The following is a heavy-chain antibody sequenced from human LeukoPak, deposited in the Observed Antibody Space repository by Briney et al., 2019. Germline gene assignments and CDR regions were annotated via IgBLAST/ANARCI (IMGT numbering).Heavy chain of an antibody. Sequence: GRSLRLSCAASGFTFSSYAMHWVRQAPGKGLEWVSLISWDGGSTYYADSVKGRFTISRDNAKNSLYLQMNSLRAEDTAVYYCARDSSGYFHWFDPWGQGTLVTVSS. CDR3: ARDSSGYFHWFDP. CDR1: GFTFSSYA. V-gene: IGHV3-48*03. J-gene: IGHJ5*02. CDR2: ISWDGGST. D-gene: IGHD3-22*01.